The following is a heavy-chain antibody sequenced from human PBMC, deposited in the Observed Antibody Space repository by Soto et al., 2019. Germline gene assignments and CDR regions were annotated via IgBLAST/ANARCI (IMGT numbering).Heavy chain of an antibody. Sequence: QVQLQESGPGLVKPSETLSLTCTVSGGSISSYYWSWIRQPAGKGLEWIGRIYTSGSTNYNPSLKSRVTISVDTSKNQFSLKLSSVTAADTAVYYCARGPIYDFWSGYYYGMDVWGQGTTVTVSS. V-gene: IGHV4-4*07. CDR1: GGSISSYY. CDR2: IYTSGST. J-gene: IGHJ6*02. CDR3: ARGPIYDFWSGYYYGMDV. D-gene: IGHD3-3*01.